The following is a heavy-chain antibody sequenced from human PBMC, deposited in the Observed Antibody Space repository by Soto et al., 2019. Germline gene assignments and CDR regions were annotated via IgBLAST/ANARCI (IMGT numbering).Heavy chain of an antibody. CDR1: GFTFSSYS. CDR3: ARDLSYYGMDV. CDR2: ISSSSYI. Sequence: GGSLRLSCAASGFTFSSYSMNWVRQAPGKGLEWVSSISSSSYIYYADSVKGRFTISRDNAKNSLYLQMNSLRAEDTAVYYCARDLSYYGMDVWGQGTTVTVSS. J-gene: IGHJ6*02. V-gene: IGHV3-21*01.